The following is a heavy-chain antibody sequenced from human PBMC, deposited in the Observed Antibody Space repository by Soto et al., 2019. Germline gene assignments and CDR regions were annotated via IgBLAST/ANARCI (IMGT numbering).Heavy chain of an antibody. CDR1: GFTLSSYW. CDR2: INGDGSDT. Sequence: EVQLVESGGGLVQPGGSLRLSCAASGFTLSSYWMHCVRQAPGKGLMWVSHINGDGSDTSYADSVKGRFTISRDNAKNTVYLQMNSLRVEDTAVYYCARDTPTLGVDYWGQGTLVTVSS. J-gene: IGHJ4*02. V-gene: IGHV3-74*01. D-gene: IGHD2-15*01. CDR3: ARDTPTLGVDY.